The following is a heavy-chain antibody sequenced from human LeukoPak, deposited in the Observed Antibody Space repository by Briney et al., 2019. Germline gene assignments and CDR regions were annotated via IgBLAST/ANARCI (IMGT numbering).Heavy chain of an antibody. CDR2: XSDVEKIP. Sequence: GGSLRLSCAASGFTFTNYAMSWVRQAPGKGLEWVSXXSDVEKIPYYSDSVKGRFTISRDNSKKTVYLQMNNLRAEDTAVYFCARHDSYIPYWGQGIPVTVSS. D-gene: IGHD3-10*01. V-gene: IGHV3-23*01. CDR1: GFTFTNYA. J-gene: IGHJ4*02. CDR3: ARHDSYIPY.